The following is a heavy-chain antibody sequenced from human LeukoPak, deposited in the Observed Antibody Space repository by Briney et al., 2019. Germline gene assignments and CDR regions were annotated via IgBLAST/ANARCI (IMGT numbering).Heavy chain of an antibody. V-gene: IGHV1-2*02. D-gene: IGHD5-18*01. CDR2: INPNSGGT. CDR1: GYTFTVYY. CDR3: ARENTAMVNIDP. Sequence: GASVKLSCKASGYTFTVYYMHWVRQAPGQGLEWMGCINPNSGGTNNAQKFQGRVTVTRNTSISTAYMELSRLRSDDTAVYSCARENTAMVNIDPWGQGTLVTVSS. J-gene: IGHJ5*02.